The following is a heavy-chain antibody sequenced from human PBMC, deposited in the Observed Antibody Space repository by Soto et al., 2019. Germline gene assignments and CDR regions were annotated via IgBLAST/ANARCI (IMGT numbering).Heavy chain of an antibody. J-gene: IGHJ3*02. CDR2: IIPILGIA. Sequence: GASVKVSCKASGGTFSSYTISWVRQAPGQGLEWMGRIIPILGIANYAQKFQGRVTITADKSTSTAYMELSSLRSEDTAVYYCARQRGYSGQRRTDAFDIWGQGTMVTVSS. CDR3: ARQRGYSGQRRTDAFDI. CDR1: GGTFSSYT. D-gene: IGHD5-12*01. V-gene: IGHV1-69*02.